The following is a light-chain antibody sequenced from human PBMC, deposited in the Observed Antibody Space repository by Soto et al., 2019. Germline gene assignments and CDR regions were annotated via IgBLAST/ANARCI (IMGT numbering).Light chain of an antibody. V-gene: IGKV2-30*01. J-gene: IGKJ1*01. CDR1: QSLVYSEGNTF. CDR2: KVS. CDR3: MQGTHWPWT. Sequence: DVVMTQSPLSLPVTLGQPASISCRSSQSLVYSEGNTFLNWFQQRPGQSPRRLIYKVSNRDSGVPDRFSGSGSGTDFTLKISRVEAEDVGIYYCMQGTHWPWTLGQGTKVEIK.